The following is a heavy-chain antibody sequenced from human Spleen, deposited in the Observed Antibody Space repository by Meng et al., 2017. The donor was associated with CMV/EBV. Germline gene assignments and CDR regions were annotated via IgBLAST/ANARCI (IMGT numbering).Heavy chain of an antibody. CDR2: INWNGGST. CDR3: AKVRDLIGATSAFDI. V-gene: IGHV3-20*04. CDR1: GLSFDDYG. Sequence: GESLKISCAASGLSFDDYGMSWVRQAPGKGLEWVSGINWNGGSTAYADSVKGRFTISRDNSKNTLYLQMNSLRAEDTALYYCAKVRDLIGATSAFDIWGQGTMVTVSS. D-gene: IGHD1-26*01. J-gene: IGHJ3*02.